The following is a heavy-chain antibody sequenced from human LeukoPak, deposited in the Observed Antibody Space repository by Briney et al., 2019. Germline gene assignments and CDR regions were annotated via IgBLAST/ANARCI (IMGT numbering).Heavy chain of an antibody. V-gene: IGHV3-53*01. CDR3: AREGIPSSGWR. CDR2: IHSDGSA. CDR1: GFSVRYNY. J-gene: IGHJ4*02. Sequence: GGSLRLSCAASGFSVRYNYMTWVRQAPGKGLECVSLIHSDGSAFYADSVKGRFTISRDDSKSTLYLQMNSLRTEDTGVYYCAREGIPSSGWRWGGGTLVTVSS. D-gene: IGHD6-25*01.